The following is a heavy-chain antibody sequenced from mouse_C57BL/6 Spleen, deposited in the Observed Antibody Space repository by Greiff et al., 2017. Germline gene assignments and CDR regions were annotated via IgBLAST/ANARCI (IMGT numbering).Heavy chain of an antibody. J-gene: IGHJ3*01. Sequence: QVQLQQSGAELVRPGASVTLSCKASGYTFTDYEMHWVKQTPVHGLEWIGAIDPETGGTAYNQKFKGKAILTADKSSSTAYMELRSLTSEDSAVYYCADYSNAGLAYWGQGTLGTVSA. V-gene: IGHV1-15*01. D-gene: IGHD2-5*01. CDR3: ADYSNAGLAY. CDR1: GYTFTDYE. CDR2: IDPETGGT.